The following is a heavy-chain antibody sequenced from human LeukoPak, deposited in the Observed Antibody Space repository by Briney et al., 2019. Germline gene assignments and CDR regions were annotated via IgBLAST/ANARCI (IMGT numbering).Heavy chain of an antibody. J-gene: IGHJ4*02. V-gene: IGHV1-18*01. CDR1: GYTFTSYG. CDR3: ARDGSGSYYKVYYFDY. D-gene: IGHD3-10*01. Sequence: ASVKVSCKASGYTFTSYGISWVRQAPGQGLEWMGWISAYNGNTNYAQRLQGRVTMTTDTSTSTAYMELRSLRSDDTAVYYCARDGSGSYYKVYYFDYWGQGTLVTVSS. CDR2: ISAYNGNT.